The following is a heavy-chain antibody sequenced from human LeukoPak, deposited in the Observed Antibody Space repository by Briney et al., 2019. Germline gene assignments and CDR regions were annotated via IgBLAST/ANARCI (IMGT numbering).Heavy chain of an antibody. CDR1: GGSISSGAYY. D-gene: IGHD3-10*01. V-gene: IGHV4-31*03. CDR3: ARYYYASGSSPSQYFDY. CDR2: IYYRGST. J-gene: IGHJ4*02. Sequence: PSQTLSLTCTVSGGSISSGAYYWSWIRQHPGKGLGWIGCIYYRGSTYYNPSLKSRFTISVDTSKSQFSLKLSSVTAADRAVYYCARYYYASGSSPSQYFDYWGQGTLVTVSS.